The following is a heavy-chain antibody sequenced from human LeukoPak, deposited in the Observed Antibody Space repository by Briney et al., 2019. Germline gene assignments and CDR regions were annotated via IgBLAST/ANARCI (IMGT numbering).Heavy chain of an antibody. CDR1: GYTFTSYT. Sequence: ASVKVSCKASGYTFTSYTMNWVRQAPGQGLEWMGWINTNTGNPTYAQGFTGRFVFSLDTSVSTAYLQISSLKAEDTAVYYCARPLTYSGSYFLGYWGQGTLVTVSS. D-gene: IGHD1-26*01. CDR2: INTNTGNP. CDR3: ARPLTYSGSYFLGY. V-gene: IGHV7-4-1*02. J-gene: IGHJ4*02.